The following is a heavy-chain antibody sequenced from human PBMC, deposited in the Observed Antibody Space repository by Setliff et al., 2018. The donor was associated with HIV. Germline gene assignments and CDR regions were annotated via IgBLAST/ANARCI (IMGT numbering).Heavy chain of an antibody. D-gene: IGHD4-4*01. CDR1: GFTFSAHG. Sequence: PGGSLRLSCAASGFTFSAHGMHWVRQAPGKGLEWVAFINYDESSEYYADSVKGRVSISRDNSKNTVDLHMNSLRTEDTAVYYCAKDGDYRNGDYDAFDIWGLGTMVTVSS. J-gene: IGHJ3*02. CDR3: AKDGDYRNGDYDAFDI. CDR2: INYDESSE. V-gene: IGHV3-30*02.